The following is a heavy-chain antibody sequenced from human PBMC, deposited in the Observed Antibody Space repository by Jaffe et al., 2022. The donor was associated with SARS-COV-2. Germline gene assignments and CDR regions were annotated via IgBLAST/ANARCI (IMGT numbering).Heavy chain of an antibody. CDR3: AKAWHYGDYGIDY. D-gene: IGHD4-17*01. J-gene: IGHJ4*02. V-gene: IGHV4-34*01. CDR2: INHSGRT. Sequence: QVQLQQWGAGLLKPSETLSLTCGVYGGSFSGYYWSWIRQPPGKGLEWIGEINHSGRTNYNPSLKSRATISVDTSKNQFSLELSSVTAADTAVYYCAKAWHYGDYGIDYWGQGTLVTVSS. CDR1: GGSFSGYY.